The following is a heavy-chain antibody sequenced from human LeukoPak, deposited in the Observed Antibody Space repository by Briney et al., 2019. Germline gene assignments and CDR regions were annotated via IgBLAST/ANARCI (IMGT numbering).Heavy chain of an antibody. D-gene: IGHD3-9*01. CDR2: ISWDGYST. CDR1: GFTFDEYT. Sequence: GGSLRLSCAASGFTFDEYTMHWVRQGPGKGLEWVSLISWDGYSTYYADSVKGRFTISRDNSKNTLYLQMNSLRAEDTAVYYCASGPPALDGYDILTGYYKGYYYYYMDVWGKGTTVTVSS. CDR3: ASGPPALDGYDILTGYYKGYYYYYMDV. J-gene: IGHJ6*03. V-gene: IGHV3-43D*03.